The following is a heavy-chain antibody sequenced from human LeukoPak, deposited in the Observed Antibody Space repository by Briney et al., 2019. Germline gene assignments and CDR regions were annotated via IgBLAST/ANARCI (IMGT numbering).Heavy chain of an antibody. CDR3: ARGSSSWYFIDY. CDR2: IYTSGST. Sequence: SETLSLTCTVSGGSISSYYWSWIRQPAGNGLEWIGRIYTSGSTNYNPSLKSRVTTSVDTSKNQFSLKLSSVTAADTAVYYCARGSSSWYFIDYWGQGTLVTVSS. J-gene: IGHJ4*02. CDR1: GGSISSYY. D-gene: IGHD6-13*01. V-gene: IGHV4-4*07.